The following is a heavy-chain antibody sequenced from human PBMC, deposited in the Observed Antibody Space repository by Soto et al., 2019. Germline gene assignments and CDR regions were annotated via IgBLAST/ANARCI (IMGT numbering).Heavy chain of an antibody. D-gene: IGHD3-10*01. CDR1: GGSISSYY. V-gene: IGHV4-59*01. CDR2: IYYSGST. Sequence: SETLSLTCTVSGGSISSYYWNWIRQPPGKGLEWIGYIYYSGSTKYNPSLKSRVTISVDTSKNQFSLKLSSVTAADTAAYYCARGLRYYGSGSPYFDYWGQGTLVTVSS. J-gene: IGHJ4*02. CDR3: ARGLRYYGSGSPYFDY.